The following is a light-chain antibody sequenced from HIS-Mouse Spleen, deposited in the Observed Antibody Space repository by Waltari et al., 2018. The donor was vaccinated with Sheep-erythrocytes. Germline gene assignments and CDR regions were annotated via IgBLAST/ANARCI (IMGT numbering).Light chain of an antibody. J-gene: IGLJ2*01. CDR3: QAWDSSTEV. V-gene: IGLV3-1*01. CDR2: QDS. Sequence: SYELTQPPSVSVSPGQTASITCSGDKLGDKYACWYQQKPGHSPVLVIYQDSKRPSGIPERFSGSNSGNTATLTIRGTQAMDEADYYCQAWDSSTEVFGGGTKLTVL. CDR1: KLGDKY.